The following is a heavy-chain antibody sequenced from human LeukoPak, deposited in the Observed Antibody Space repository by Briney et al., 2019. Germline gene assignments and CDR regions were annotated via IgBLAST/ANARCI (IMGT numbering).Heavy chain of an antibody. CDR1: GGSFSGYY. Sequence: SETLSLTCAVYGGSFSGYYWSWIRQPPGKGLEWIGEINHSGSTNYNPSLKSRVTISVDTSKNQFSLKLSSVTAADTAVYSCARGGGGARPFDCWGQGTLVTVSS. J-gene: IGHJ4*02. D-gene: IGHD3-16*01. V-gene: IGHV4-34*01. CDR3: ARGGGGARPFDC. CDR2: INHSGST.